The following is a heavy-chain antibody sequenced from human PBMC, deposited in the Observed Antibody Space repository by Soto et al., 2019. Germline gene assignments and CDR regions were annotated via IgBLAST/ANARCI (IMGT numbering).Heavy chain of an antibody. J-gene: IGHJ4*02. V-gene: IGHV6-1*01. Sequence: QVQLKQSGPGLVKPSQTLSVTCDISGDSVSSHSAAWNWIRPSPSRGLEWLGRTYYRSKWYNDYAVFMKSRIIIHPDTSKNPLSLQLNSVTPEDTAVYYCVRDEHCSDGSCYNLGDYWGQGTLVTVSS. D-gene: IGHD2-15*01. CDR3: VRDEHCSDGSCYNLGDY. CDR1: GDSVSSHSAA. CDR2: TYYRSKWYN.